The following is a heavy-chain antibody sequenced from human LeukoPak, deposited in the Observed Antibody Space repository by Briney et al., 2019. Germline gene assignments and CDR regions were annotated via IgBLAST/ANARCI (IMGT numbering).Heavy chain of an antibody. Sequence: GGSLRLSCAASGFTFSDHYMIWLRQAPGKGLEAISYISHNGETKYYADSVKGRFTISRDNAKNSLYLQMNSLRAEDTAVYYCARHYGSWSYYKPFDYWGQGTLVTVSS. CDR3: ARHYGSWSYYKPFDY. J-gene: IGHJ4*02. D-gene: IGHD3-10*01. CDR1: GFTFSDHY. V-gene: IGHV3-11*04. CDR2: ISHNGETK.